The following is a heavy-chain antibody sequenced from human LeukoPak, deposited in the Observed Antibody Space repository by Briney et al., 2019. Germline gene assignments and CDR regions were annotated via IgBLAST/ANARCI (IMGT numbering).Heavy chain of an antibody. D-gene: IGHD3-22*01. Sequence: ESLKISCKGSGYSFTTYWIGWVRQMPGKGLEWMGIIYLVDSDTTYSPSFQGQVTISADKSISTAYLQWSSLKASDTAMYYCASGDNSGYFRSPTEAYWGQGTLVTVSS. CDR1: GYSFTTYW. CDR3: ASGDNSGYFRSPTEAY. CDR2: IYLVDSDT. V-gene: IGHV5-51*01. J-gene: IGHJ4*02.